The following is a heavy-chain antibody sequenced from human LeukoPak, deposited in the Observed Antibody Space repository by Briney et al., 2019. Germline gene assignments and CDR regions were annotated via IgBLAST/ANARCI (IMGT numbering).Heavy chain of an antibody. D-gene: IGHD5-18*01. CDR2: IHNDDT. CDR1: GFSVSTYY. V-gene: IGHV3-53*01. J-gene: IGHJ6*02. CDR3: ARELRGYSYGYYYYNGMDV. Sequence: PGGSLRLSCAASGFSVSTYYMSWVRQAPGKGLEWVSLIHNDDTYYADSVKGRFTISRDNSKNTLYLQMHSLRAEDAAVYYCARELRGYSYGYYYYNGMDVWGQGTAVTVSS.